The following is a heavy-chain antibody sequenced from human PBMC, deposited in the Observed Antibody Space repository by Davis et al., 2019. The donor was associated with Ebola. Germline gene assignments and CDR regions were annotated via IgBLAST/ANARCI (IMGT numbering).Heavy chain of an antibody. D-gene: IGHD5-18*01. CDR2: SSAYNGNH. Sequence: AASVKVSCKASGYTFTSYGISWLRQAPGQGPEWMGWSSAYNGNHNYAQNLQGRVTMTTDTSTRKAYMELRSLRSDDTAVYYCARDLFLLGRGYSYGYPGAHAFDIWGQGTMVTVSS. CDR1: GYTFTSYG. CDR3: ARDLFLLGRGYSYGYPGAHAFDI. J-gene: IGHJ3*02. V-gene: IGHV1-18*01.